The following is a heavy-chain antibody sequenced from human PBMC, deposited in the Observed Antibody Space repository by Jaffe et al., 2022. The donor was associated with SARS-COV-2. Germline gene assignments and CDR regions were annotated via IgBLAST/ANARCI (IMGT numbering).Heavy chain of an antibody. D-gene: IGHD3-16*01. J-gene: IGHJ4*02. CDR1: GGSISSYY. Sequence: QVQLQESGPGLVKPSETLSLTCTVSGGSISSYYWSWIRQPPGKGLEWIGYIYYSGSTNYNPSLKSRVTISVDTSKNQFSLKLSSVTAADTAVYYCARGAEGERSDFDYWGQGTLVTVSS. CDR3: ARGAEGERSDFDY. CDR2: IYYSGST. V-gene: IGHV4-59*01.